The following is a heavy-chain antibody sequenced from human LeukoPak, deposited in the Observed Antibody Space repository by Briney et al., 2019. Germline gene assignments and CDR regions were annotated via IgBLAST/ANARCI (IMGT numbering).Heavy chain of an antibody. D-gene: IGHD2-2*01. J-gene: IGHJ4*02. Sequence: GGSLRLSCAASGFTFSSYEMNWVRQAPGKGLEWVSYINSSGSTIYYADSVKGRFTISRDNAKNSLYLQMNSLRAEDTAVYYCARSRGIVVVPAAFPKRPYYFDYWGQGTLVTVSS. V-gene: IGHV3-48*03. CDR3: ARSRGIVVVPAAFPKRPYYFDY. CDR2: INSSGSTI. CDR1: GFTFSSYE.